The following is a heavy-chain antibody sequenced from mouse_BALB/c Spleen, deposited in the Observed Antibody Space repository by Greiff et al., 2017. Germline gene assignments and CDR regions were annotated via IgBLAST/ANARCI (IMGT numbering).Heavy chain of an antibody. Sequence: DVMLVESGGGLVQPGGSLKLSCAASGFTFSSYGMSWVRQTPDKRLELVATINSNGGSTYYPDSVKGRFTISRDNAKNTLYLQMSSLKSEDTAMYYCARDQDPYAMDYWGQGTSVTVSS. J-gene: IGHJ4*01. CDR2: INSNGGST. V-gene: IGHV5-6-3*01. CDR1: GFTFSSYG. D-gene: IGHD3-2*02. CDR3: ARDQDPYAMDY.